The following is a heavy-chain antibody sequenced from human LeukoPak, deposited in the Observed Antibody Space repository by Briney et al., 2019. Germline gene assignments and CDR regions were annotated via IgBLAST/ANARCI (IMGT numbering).Heavy chain of an antibody. CDR3: ARDSGSSFHVFDI. CDR1: GGSIGVYY. Sequence: PSETLSLTCTVSGGSIGVYYWSWIRQPPGKGLEWIGYIFYTGSTNYNPSLQGRVTISVDTSKNQFSLKLYSVTAADTAVYYCARDSGSSFHVFDIWGQGTMFTVSS. J-gene: IGHJ3*02. D-gene: IGHD1-26*01. V-gene: IGHV4-59*01. CDR2: IFYTGST.